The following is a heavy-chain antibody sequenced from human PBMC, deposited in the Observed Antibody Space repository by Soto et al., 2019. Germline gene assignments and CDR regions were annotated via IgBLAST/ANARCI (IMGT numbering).Heavy chain of an antibody. V-gene: IGHV3-23*01. D-gene: IGHD6-13*01. Sequence: GGAPGISRAAPRFPLDTYAFLWVRPAPGKGLEWVSSIMYSGIGASYAGSVEGRFTISRDNSKNTLFLQMDSLRVEDTAVYYCASGLVDYSSSWFDYWGQGTLVTVSS. CDR2: IMYSGIGA. CDR3: ASGLVDYSSSWFDY. J-gene: IGHJ5*01. CDR1: RFPLDTYA.